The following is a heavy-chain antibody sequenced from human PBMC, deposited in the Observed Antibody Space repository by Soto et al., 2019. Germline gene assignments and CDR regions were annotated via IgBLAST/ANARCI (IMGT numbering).Heavy chain of an antibody. V-gene: IGHV1-46*01. D-gene: IGHD2-21*01. J-gene: IGHJ6*02. CDR1: GYTFSTYY. Sequence: QVQLVQSGAEVKKPGASVKVSCKSSGYTFSTYYIHWVRQAPGQGLEWMGIINPSGDNTRYAQMYQDTRYHQKLQDRLSMTSDTSTSTVYMELSSLRSEDTAVYYCARDLHIRRMDVWGQGTTVTVSS. CDR3: ARDLHIRRMDV. CDR2: INPSGDNT.